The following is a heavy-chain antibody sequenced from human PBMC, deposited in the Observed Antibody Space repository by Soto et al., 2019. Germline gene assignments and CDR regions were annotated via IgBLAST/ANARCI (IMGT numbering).Heavy chain of an antibody. V-gene: IGHV1-69*12. J-gene: IGHJ3*02. CDR1: GGTFSSYA. CDR3: ASLPGYSSGWKNDAFDI. Sequence: QVQLVQSGAEMKKPGSSVKVSCKASGGTFSSYAISWVRQAPGQGLEWMGGIIPIFGTANYAQKFQGRVTITADESTSTAYMELSSLRSEDTAVYYCASLPGYSSGWKNDAFDIWGQGTMVTVSS. CDR2: IIPIFGTA. D-gene: IGHD6-19*01.